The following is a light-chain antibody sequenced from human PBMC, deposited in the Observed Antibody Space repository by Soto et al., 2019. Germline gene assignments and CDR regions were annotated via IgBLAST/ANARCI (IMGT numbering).Light chain of an antibody. CDR1: QDIRNH. J-gene: IGKJ1*01. CDR3: QHTFRSPRR. Sequence: DIKLTQSPSFLSASVGDRVTITCRASQDIRNHLAWYQQRPGKAPSIIIYSAISLQSGVPSRFSGSGSGTDCTLTIRNLQPEDVAVYYCQHTFRSPRRFGQGTKVDIK. CDR2: SAI. V-gene: IGKV1-39*01.